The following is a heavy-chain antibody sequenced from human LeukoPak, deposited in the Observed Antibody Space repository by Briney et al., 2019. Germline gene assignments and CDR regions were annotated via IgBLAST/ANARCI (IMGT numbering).Heavy chain of an antibody. J-gene: IGHJ5*02. V-gene: IGHV4-34*01. Sequence: PSETLSLTCAVYGGSFSGYYWSWIRQPPGKGLEWIGEINHSGSTNYNPSLKSRVTISVDTSKNQFSLKLSSVTAADTAVYYCARGEPSSWYLKGIWFDPWGQGTLVTVSS. CDR3: ARGEPSSWYLKGIWFDP. D-gene: IGHD6-13*01. CDR2: INHSGST. CDR1: GGSFSGYY.